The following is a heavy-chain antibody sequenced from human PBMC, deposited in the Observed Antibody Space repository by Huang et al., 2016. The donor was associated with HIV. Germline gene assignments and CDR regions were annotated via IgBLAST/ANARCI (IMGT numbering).Heavy chain of an antibody. D-gene: IGHD6-13*01. CDR2: ISYDAKTK. Sequence: QVQLVESGGGVVQPGRSLRISCAASGFTFSSYGMQGVRQGPGKGVEWWEVISYDAKTKYYADSVKGRFSISRDNSKTTVYLQLNSLRIEDTAVYYCAKGGSAAAVLDFWGQGTLVTVSS. CDR1: GFTFSSYG. V-gene: IGHV3-30*18. CDR3: AKGGSAAAVLDF. J-gene: IGHJ4*02.